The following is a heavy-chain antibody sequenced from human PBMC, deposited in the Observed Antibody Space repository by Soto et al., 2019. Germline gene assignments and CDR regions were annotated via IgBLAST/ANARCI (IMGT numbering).Heavy chain of an antibody. CDR1: GFTSSDYY. CDR2: ISSSGSTI. Sequence: GSLRLSCAASGFTSSDYYMSWIRQAPGKGLEWVSYISSSGSTIYYADSVKGRFTISRDNAKNSLYLQMNSLRAEDTAVYYCARDRGYCSGGSCLYNWFDPWGQGTLVTVSS. J-gene: IGHJ5*02. CDR3: ARDRGYCSGGSCLYNWFDP. V-gene: IGHV3-11*01. D-gene: IGHD2-15*01.